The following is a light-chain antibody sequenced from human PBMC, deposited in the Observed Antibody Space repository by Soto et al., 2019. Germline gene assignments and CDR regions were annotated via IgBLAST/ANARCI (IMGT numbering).Light chain of an antibody. CDR1: QSISSF. CDR2: DAS. Sequence: EIVLTQSPATLSLSPGERATLSCWASQSISSFLAWYQQKPGQAPRLLIYDASTRATGIPARFSGSGSGTGFTLTISSREPEDFAVYYCQQRSNWPRTFGQGTRLEIK. V-gene: IGKV3-11*01. CDR3: QQRSNWPRT. J-gene: IGKJ5*01.